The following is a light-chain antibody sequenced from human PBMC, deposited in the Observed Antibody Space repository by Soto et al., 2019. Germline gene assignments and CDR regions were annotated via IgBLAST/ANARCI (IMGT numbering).Light chain of an antibody. CDR3: QQYNNYPWT. J-gene: IGKJ1*01. Sequence: DIQMTHSPSTLSASVGDRVTISCRASQTINNWLGWLQQKPGKAPKLLIYKVSTLESGVPSRFSGSGSGTEFTLTIDGLQTDDFATYYCQQYNNYPWTFGQGTRVEIK. V-gene: IGKV1-5*03. CDR2: KVS. CDR1: QTINNW.